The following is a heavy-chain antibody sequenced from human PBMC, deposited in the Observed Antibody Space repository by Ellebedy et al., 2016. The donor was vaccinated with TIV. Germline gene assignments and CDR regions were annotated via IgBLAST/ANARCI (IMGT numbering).Heavy chain of an antibody. V-gene: IGHV1-8*02. CDR3: ARGSDYSVLDY. CDR2: MNPSSGNR. Sequence: AASVKVSCKASSYTFSNFGVSWVRQATGQGLEWLGWMNPSSGNRGYAQKFQGRVTMTRNTSINTAYMELGSLRSDDTAVYFCARGSDYSVLDYWGQGAQVTVSS. D-gene: IGHD4-17*01. J-gene: IGHJ4*02. CDR1: SYTFSNFG.